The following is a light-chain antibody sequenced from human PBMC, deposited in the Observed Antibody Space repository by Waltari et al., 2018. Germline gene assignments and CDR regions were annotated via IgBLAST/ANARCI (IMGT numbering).Light chain of an antibody. Sequence: QSALTHPPSVSESPGQSITTSSTGRRRECGRYNLASWYQHRPDKAPQVIIFECSKRPSGVSNRFSGSKSGNTASLTISGLQAEDEANYYCCSHASSKTVMFGGGTKVTVL. V-gene: IGLV2-23*01. CDR3: CSHASSKTVM. CDR1: RRECGRYNL. CDR2: ECS. J-gene: IGLJ3*02.